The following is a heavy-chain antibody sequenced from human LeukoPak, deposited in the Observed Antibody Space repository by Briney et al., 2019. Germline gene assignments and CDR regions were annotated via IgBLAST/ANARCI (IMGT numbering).Heavy chain of an antibody. D-gene: IGHD3-22*01. Sequence: GGSLRLSCAASGFTFSSSWMHWVRQAPGKGLVWVSHINSDGSNTRYADSVKGRFTISRDNSKNTLFLRMNSLRAEDTAVYFCAKQSLYDSSGHFHYWGQGTLVTVSS. CDR2: INSDGSNT. CDR1: GFTFSSSW. V-gene: IGHV3-74*01. J-gene: IGHJ4*02. CDR3: AKQSLYDSSGHFHY.